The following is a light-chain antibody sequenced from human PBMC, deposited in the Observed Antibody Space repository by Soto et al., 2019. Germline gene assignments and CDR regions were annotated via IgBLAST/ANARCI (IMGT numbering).Light chain of an antibody. J-gene: IGKJ2*01. Sequence: MTQSPSSLSASVGDRVTITCRASQGIRNDLDWFQQKPGQSPQLLIYLGSNRASGVPDRVSGSEAGTDFTLKISRVEAEDVGVYYCMQALQTPYTFGQGTKVDIK. V-gene: IGKV2-28*01. CDR1: QGIRND. CDR2: LGS. CDR3: MQALQTPYT.